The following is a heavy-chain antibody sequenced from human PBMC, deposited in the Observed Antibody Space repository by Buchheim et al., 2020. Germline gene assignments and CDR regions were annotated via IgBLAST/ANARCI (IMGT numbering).Heavy chain of an antibody. J-gene: IGHJ5*02. CDR3: ARGRGYFYSNEDNWPDP. CDR2: IKEDGSEK. Sequence: EVQVVESGGGLVQPGGSLRLSCAASGFTFSTYWMSWVRQAPGKGPEWVANIKEDGSEKYYVDSVKARFSISRDNAKNSVYLQKNSLRAEETAMYYCARGRGYFYSNEDNWPDPWGQGTL. D-gene: IGHD1-1*01. CDR1: GFTFSTYW. V-gene: IGHV3-7*04.